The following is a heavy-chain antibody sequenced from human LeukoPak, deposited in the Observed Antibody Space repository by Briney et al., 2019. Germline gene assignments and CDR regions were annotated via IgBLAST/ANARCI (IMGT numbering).Heavy chain of an antibody. CDR1: GGSISRGDYY. CDR2: IHSSGHT. J-gene: IGHJ6*03. CDR3: ARKGSSGYYLYYYYMDV. D-gene: IGHD3-22*01. V-gene: IGHV4-30-4*08. Sequence: PSQTLSLTCTVSGGSISRGDYYWSWIRQPPGKGLEWIGYIHSSGHTYYNPSLKSQITISVDPSKNQFSLKLSSVTAADPAVYYCARKGSSGYYLYYYYMDVWGKGTTVTVSS.